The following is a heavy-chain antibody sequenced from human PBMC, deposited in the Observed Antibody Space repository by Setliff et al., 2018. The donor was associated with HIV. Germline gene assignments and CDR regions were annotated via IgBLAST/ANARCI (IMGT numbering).Heavy chain of an antibody. D-gene: IGHD3-3*01. Sequence: TSETLSLTCTVSGGSISSHYWSWIRQPPGKGLEWIGHFYTSGSTNYNPSLKSRVTMSVGTSKNQFALKLSSVTAADTAVYYCARCYSNFWSGYPLDYMDVWGKGTTVTVSS. CDR3: ARCYSNFWSGYPLDYMDV. V-gene: IGHV4-4*08. CDR2: FYTSGST. J-gene: IGHJ6*03. CDR1: GGSISSHY.